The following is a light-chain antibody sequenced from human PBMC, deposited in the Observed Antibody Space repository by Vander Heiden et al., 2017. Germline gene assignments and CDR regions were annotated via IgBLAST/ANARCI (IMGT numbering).Light chain of an antibody. CDR3: KSYDSSLSGSV. Sequence: QSALPLPLSVPAAPRLRVTISCTGSSSNIGAGYDVHWYQQLPGTAPKLLMYGNSNRPSGVPDRFSGSKSGTSASLTITGLQAEDEADYYCKSYDSSLSGSVFGGGTKLTVL. CDR1: SSNIGAGYD. CDR2: GNS. J-gene: IGLJ3*02. V-gene: IGLV1-40*01.